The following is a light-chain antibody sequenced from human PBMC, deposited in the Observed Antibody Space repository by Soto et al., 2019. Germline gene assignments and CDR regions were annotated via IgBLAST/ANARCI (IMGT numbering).Light chain of an antibody. CDR1: QSVSSNH. J-gene: IGKJ1*01. CDR3: QQYGSSPTWT. V-gene: IGKV3-20*01. Sequence: IGLTQSPGTLSLSPGERATLYCRASQSVSSNHLAWYQQKPGQAPRLLIYGGSSRATGIPVRFSGSGSETDFTLTITRLEPEDFAVYYCQQYGSSPTWTFGQGTKVDIK. CDR2: GGS.